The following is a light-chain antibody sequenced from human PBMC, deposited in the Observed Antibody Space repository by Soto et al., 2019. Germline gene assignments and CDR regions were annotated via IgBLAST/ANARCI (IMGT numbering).Light chain of an antibody. CDR2: APS. CDR3: QQSSSAPLT. J-gene: IGKJ3*01. Sequence: DIQMTQSPSSLSASEGDRVTITCRASQSVNTYLNWYQHKPGKAPKLLIYAPSSLQSGVPSRFSGSGSGTEFTLTISSLQPEDSAVYYCQQSSSAPLTFGPGTKVDIK. V-gene: IGKV1-39*01. CDR1: QSVNTY.